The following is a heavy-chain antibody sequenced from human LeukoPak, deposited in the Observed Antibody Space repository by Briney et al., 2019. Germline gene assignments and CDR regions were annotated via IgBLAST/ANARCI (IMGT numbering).Heavy chain of an antibody. CDR1: GFTFSSYA. CDR3: ARDGRGENWFDP. Sequence: GGSLRLSCAASGFTFSSYAMSWVRQAPGKGLEWVSAIYSGGSTYYADSVKGRFTISRDNSKNTLYLQMNGLRAEDTAVYYCARDGRGENWFDPWGQGTLVTVSS. D-gene: IGHD3-10*01. V-gene: IGHV3-53*01. CDR2: IYSGGST. J-gene: IGHJ5*02.